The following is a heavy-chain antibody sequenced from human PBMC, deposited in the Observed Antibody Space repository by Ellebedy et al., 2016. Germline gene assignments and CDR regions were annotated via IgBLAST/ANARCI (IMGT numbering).Heavy chain of an antibody. CDR3: AKALAGSWNFDY. CDR1: GFTFSSYW. V-gene: IGHV3-74*01. D-gene: IGHD3-3*01. CDR2: INSDGSST. J-gene: IGHJ4*02. Sequence: GESLKISCAASGFTFSSYWMHWVRQAPGKGLVWVSRINSDGSSTSYADSVKGRFTISRDNSKNTLYLQMNSLRAEDTAVYYCAKALAGSWNFDYWGQGTLVTVSS.